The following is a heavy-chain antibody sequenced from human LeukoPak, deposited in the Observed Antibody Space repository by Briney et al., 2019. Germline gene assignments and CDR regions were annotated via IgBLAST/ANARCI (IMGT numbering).Heavy chain of an antibody. CDR2: IKQDGSEK. CDR3: ARGASGAHYFDY. Sequence: GGSLRLSCAASGFTFSSYTMNWVRQAPGKGLEWVANIKQDGSEKYYVDSVKGRFTISRDNAKNSLYLQMNSLRAEDTAVYYCARGASGAHYFDYWSQGTLVTVSS. J-gene: IGHJ4*02. D-gene: IGHD1-26*01. CDR1: GFTFSSYT. V-gene: IGHV3-7*01.